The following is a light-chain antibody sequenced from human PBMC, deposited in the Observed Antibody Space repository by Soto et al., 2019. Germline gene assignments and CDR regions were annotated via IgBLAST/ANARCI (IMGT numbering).Light chain of an antibody. CDR3: QQRAKWPRT. Sequence: VLTQSPAILSLSPGERATLSCRASQSISRFVAWYQQKPGLAPRLLIYDTSNRATGIPARFSGSGSETDFTLTITSLEPEDFAIYYCQQRAKWPRTFGPGTKVDIK. CDR2: DTS. J-gene: IGKJ3*01. CDR1: QSISRF. V-gene: IGKV3-11*01.